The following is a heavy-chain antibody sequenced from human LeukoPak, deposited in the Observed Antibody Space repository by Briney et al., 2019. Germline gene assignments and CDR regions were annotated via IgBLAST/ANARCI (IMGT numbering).Heavy chain of an antibody. V-gene: IGHV4-39*07. CDR3: ARVERITMVRGVSWFDP. CDR1: GGSISSSSYY. D-gene: IGHD3-10*01. Sequence: SETLSLTCTVSGGSISSSSYYWGWIRQPPGKGLEWIGSIYYSGSTYYNPSLKSRVTISVDTSKNQFSLKLSSVTAADTAVYYCARVERITMVRGVSWFDPWGQGTLVTVSS. J-gene: IGHJ5*02. CDR2: IYYSGST.